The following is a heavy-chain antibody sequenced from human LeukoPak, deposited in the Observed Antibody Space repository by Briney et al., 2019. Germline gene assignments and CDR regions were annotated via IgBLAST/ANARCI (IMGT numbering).Heavy chain of an antibody. Sequence: SETLSLTCSVSGDSINIDYSGGWVRQSPGEGLEWRGVISPKGITYYNPSVRGRVTISEDTSKNEFSLRLRSMTATDTAMYYCARRGSSWSKNAWAGYYYMDVRGKGTTVTVSS. V-gene: IGHV4-38-2*01. CDR1: GDSINIDYS. J-gene: IGHJ6*03. D-gene: IGHD6-13*01. CDR3: ARRGSSWSKNAWAGYYYMDV. CDR2: ISPKGIT.